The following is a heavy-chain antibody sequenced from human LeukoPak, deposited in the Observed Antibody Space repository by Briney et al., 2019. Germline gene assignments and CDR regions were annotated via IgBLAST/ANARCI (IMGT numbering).Heavy chain of an antibody. V-gene: IGHV5-51*01. CDR2: IYPGDSDT. CDR3: ARQNDFRLDY. J-gene: IGHJ4*02. D-gene: IGHD3-3*01. CDR1: GYTFSSYW. Sequence: GESLKISCKGSGYTFSSYWIGWVRQMPGRGLEWMGIIYPGDSDTRYSPSSQGQVTISVDTSIGTAYLQWSSLKASDTAIYYCARQNDFRLDYWGQGTLVTVSS.